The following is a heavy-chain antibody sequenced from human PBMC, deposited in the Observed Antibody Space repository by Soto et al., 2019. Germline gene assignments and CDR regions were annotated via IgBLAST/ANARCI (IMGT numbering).Heavy chain of an antibody. Sequence: SVKVSCKASGGTFSSYAISWVRQAPGQGLEWMGGIIPIFGTANYAQKFQGRVTITADESTSTAYMELSSLRSEDTAVYYCARSPAGVYNKPTYYYYGMGVWGQGTTVTVSS. CDR2: IIPIFGTA. CDR3: ARSPAGVYNKPTYYYYGMGV. V-gene: IGHV1-69*13. CDR1: GGTFSSYA. J-gene: IGHJ6*02. D-gene: IGHD2-8*01.